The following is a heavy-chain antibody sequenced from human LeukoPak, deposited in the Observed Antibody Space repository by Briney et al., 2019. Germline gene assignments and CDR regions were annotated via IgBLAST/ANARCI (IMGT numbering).Heavy chain of an antibody. CDR2: IYYSGTT. D-gene: IGHD3-9*01. J-gene: IGHJ6*03. Sequence: PSETLSLTCTVSGDSISSSNYYWGWIRQPPGKGPVWIGSIYYSGTTYHNPSLKSRVTISVDTSRNQFSLKVSSVTDADTAVYYCARQRRYDYYMDVWGKGTTVTVSS. CDR1: GDSISSSNYY. CDR3: ARQRRYDYYMDV. V-gene: IGHV4-39*01.